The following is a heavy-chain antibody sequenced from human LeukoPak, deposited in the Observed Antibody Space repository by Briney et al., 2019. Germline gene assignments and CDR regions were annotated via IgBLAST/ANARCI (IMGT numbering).Heavy chain of an antibody. J-gene: IGHJ4*02. D-gene: IGHD4-17*01. CDR1: GLTFSSSA. CDR3: ARRGYYGDYFDC. Sequence: PGGSLRLSCAASGLTFSSSAMSWVRQAPGKGLEWVSAIRGSGDTTYYTDSVKGRFTISRDNSKNTLYLQMNSLGAEDTAVYYCARRGYYGDYFDCWGQGTLVAVSS. CDR2: IRGSGDTT. V-gene: IGHV3-23*01.